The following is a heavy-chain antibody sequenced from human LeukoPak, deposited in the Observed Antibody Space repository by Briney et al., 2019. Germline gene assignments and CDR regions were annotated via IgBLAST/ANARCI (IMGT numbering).Heavy chain of an antibody. J-gene: IGHJ4*02. CDR1: GFTVNSKY. Sequence: GGSLRLSCAASGFTVNSKYMSWVRQAPGKGLEWVSSIFPSGGEIHYADSVRGRFTISRDNSKSTLSLQMNSLRAEDTAIYYCATYRQVLLPFESWGQGTLVTVSS. CDR3: ATYRQVLLPFES. CDR2: IFPSGGEI. V-gene: IGHV3-53*01. D-gene: IGHD2-8*02.